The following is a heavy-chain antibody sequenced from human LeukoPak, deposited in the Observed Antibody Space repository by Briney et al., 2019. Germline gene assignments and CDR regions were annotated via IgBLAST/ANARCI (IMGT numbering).Heavy chain of an antibody. CDR2: IYYTGST. V-gene: IGHV4-59*12. CDR1: GGSISNFY. J-gene: IGHJ6*03. D-gene: IGHD2-8*02. CDR3: ARDSTLLGYYYMDV. Sequence: SETLSLTCTVSGGSISNFYWSWIRQPPGKGLEWIGYIYYTGSTTYNPSLKSPVTISVDTSKNQFSLKLSSVTAADTAVNYCARDSTLLGYYYMDVWGKGTTVTVSS.